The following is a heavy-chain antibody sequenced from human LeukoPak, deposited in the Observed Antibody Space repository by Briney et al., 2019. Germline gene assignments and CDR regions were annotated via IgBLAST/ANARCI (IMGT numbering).Heavy chain of an antibody. D-gene: IGHD6-13*01. CDR2: INPNSGGT. Sequence: ASVKVSCKASGYTFTGYYMHWVRQAPGQGLEWMGRINPNSGGTNYAQKFQGRVTMTRDTSISTAYMELSRLRSDDTAVYYCARGPSYSSSWYESDYWGQGTLVTVSS. CDR1: GYTFTGYY. V-gene: IGHV1-2*06. CDR3: ARGPSYSSSWYESDY. J-gene: IGHJ4*02.